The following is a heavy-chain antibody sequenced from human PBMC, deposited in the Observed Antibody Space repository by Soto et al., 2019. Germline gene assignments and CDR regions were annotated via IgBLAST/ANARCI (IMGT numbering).Heavy chain of an antibody. J-gene: IGHJ4*02. CDR2: SRNKANSCST. CDR1: GFTFSDHY. CDR3: AKFSGSYTRGLDY. V-gene: IGHV3-72*01. Sequence: GGSLRLSCVASGFTFSDHYMDWVRQAPGKGLEWVGRSRNKANSCSTEYAASVKGRFTISRDESKNSLYLQMNSLKTEDKAVYYCAKFSGSYTRGLDYWGQGTLVTVSS. D-gene: IGHD1-26*01.